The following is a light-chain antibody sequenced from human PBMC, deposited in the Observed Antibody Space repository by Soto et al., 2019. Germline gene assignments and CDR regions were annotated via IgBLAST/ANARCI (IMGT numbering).Light chain of an antibody. V-gene: IGKV3-11*01. CDR3: HQRQSWPRT. CDR1: QYINTR. J-gene: IGKJ1*01. Sequence: EIVLTQSPATLSSFPGDRVTLSCRASQYINTRLAWYQHRPGQAPRLLIYQTSIRAAGIPARFSGSGSGTDFTLTISSLEPEDFAVYYCHQRQSWPRTFGQGTKV. CDR2: QTS.